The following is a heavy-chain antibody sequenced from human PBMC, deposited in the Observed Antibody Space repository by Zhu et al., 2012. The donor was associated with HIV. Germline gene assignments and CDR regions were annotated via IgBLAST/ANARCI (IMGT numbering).Heavy chain of an antibody. CDR3: ARRLSRPRGYYFDY. Sequence: QVQLQESGPGLVKPSKTLSLTCSVSGASISSSSYYWGWIRQPPGKGLEWIGTIYYSGSTYYKPSLESRVTISVDTSKNQFSLKLSSVTAADTAVYYCARRLSRPRGYYFDYWGQGTLVTVSS. D-gene: IGHD4/OR15-4a*01. CDR2: IYYSGST. V-gene: IGHV4-39*07. J-gene: IGHJ4*02. CDR1: GASISSSSYY.